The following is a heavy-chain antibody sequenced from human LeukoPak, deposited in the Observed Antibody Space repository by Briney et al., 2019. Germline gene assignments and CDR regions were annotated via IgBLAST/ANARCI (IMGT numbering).Heavy chain of an antibody. V-gene: IGHV4-59*01. Sequence: PSETLSLTCTVSGGSISSYYWSWIRQPPGKGLGWIGYIYYSGSTNYNPSLKSRVTISVDTSKNQFSLKLSSVTAADTAVYYCARDSTTVTGYFDYWGQGTLVTASS. D-gene: IGHD4-17*01. CDR2: IYYSGST. CDR3: ARDSTTVTGYFDY. J-gene: IGHJ4*02. CDR1: GGSISSYY.